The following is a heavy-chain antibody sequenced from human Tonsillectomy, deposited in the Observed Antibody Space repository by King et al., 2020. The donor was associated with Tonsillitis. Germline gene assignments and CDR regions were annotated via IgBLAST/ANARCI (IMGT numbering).Heavy chain of an antibody. CDR1: GFTFSSYG. V-gene: IGHV3-30*02. J-gene: IGHJ5*02. CDR2: IRYDGSNK. CDR3: AKDFETTGTTGWFDP. D-gene: IGHD1-1*01. Sequence: VQLVESGGGVVQPGGSLRLSCAASGFTFSSYGMHWVRQAPGKGLEWVAFIRYDGSNKHYADSVKGRFTISRDNSKNTLYLQMNSLRAEDTAVYYCAKDFETTGTTGWFDPWGQGTLVTVSS.